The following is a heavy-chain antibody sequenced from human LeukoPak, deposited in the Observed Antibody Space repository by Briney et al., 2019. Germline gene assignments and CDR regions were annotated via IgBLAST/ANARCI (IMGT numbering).Heavy chain of an antibody. CDR1: GYTFTSYG. V-gene: IGHV1-18*01. D-gene: IGHD3-22*01. J-gene: IGHJ4*02. CDR2: ISAYNGNT. CDR3: ARDPYYYDSSGYSY. Sequence: ASVKVSCKASGYTFTSYGISWVRQAPGQGLEWMGWISAYNGNTNYAQKLQGRVTMTTDTSTSTAYMELRSLRSDDTAVYYCARDPYYYDSSGYSYWGQGTLVTVSS.